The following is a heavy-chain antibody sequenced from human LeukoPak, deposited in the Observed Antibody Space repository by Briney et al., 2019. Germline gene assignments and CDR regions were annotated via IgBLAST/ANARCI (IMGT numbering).Heavy chain of an antibody. CDR3: ARAGPLKWFGELPFDY. Sequence: SETLSLTCTVSGGSFSSYYWSWIRQPPGKGLEWIGYIYYSGSTDYNPSLKSRVTISVETSKNQFSLNLSSVTAADTAVYYCARAGPLKWFGELPFDYWGQGTLVTVSS. D-gene: IGHD3-10*01. V-gene: IGHV4-59*01. CDR2: IYYSGST. J-gene: IGHJ4*02. CDR1: GGSFSSYY.